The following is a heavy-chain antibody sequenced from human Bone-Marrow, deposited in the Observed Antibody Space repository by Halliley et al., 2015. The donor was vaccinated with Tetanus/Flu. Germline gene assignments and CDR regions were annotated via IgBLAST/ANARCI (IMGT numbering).Heavy chain of an antibody. Sequence: SLRLSCVASGLSVSNNYMTWVRQAPGKGLEWVSTIYDNGKTYNRDFVRGQGRFIISRDSLKNTLFLQMTSLRADDTAIYYCARDSGYGQNGMDVWGQGTTVTVSS. CDR2: IYDNGKT. CDR3: ARDSGYGQNGMDV. D-gene: IGHD5-12*01. V-gene: IGHV3-53*01. CDR1: GLSVSNNY. J-gene: IGHJ6*02.